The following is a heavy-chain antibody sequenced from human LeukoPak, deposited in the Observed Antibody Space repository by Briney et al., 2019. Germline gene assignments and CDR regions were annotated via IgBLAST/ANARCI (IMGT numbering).Heavy chain of an antibody. Sequence: SETLSLTCAVYGGSFSGYYWSWIRQPPGKGLEWIGEINHSGSTNYNPSLKSRVTTSVDTSKNQFSLKLSSVTAADTAVYYCAGGGRWGARRGYCSSTSCYGLERWFDPWGQGTLVTVSS. D-gene: IGHD2-2*01. CDR2: INHSGST. CDR1: GGSFSGYY. V-gene: IGHV4-34*01. J-gene: IGHJ5*02. CDR3: AGGGRWGARRGYCSSTSCYGLERWFDP.